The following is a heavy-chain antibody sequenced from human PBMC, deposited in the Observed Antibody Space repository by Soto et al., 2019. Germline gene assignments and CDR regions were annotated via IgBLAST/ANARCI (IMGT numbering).Heavy chain of an antibody. CDR1: GGTFSSYA. V-gene: IGHV1-69*01. J-gene: IGHJ4*02. CDR2: IIPIFGTA. Sequence: QVQLVQSGAEVKQPGSSVKVSCKASGGTFSSYAISWVRQAPGQGLEWMGGIIPIFGTANYAQKFKGRVTITADESTSTAYMGLSSLRSEDTAVYYCARGQGYYYDSRGYYFDYWCQGTLVAVSS. CDR3: ARGQGYYYDSRGYYFDY. D-gene: IGHD3-22*01.